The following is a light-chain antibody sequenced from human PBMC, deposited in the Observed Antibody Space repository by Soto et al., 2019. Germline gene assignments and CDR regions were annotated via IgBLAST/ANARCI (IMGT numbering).Light chain of an antibody. CDR2: HAS. V-gene: IGKV3-20*01. Sequence: PGERATLSCRASQSVSSNYLAWYQQKPGQAPRLLIYHASSRATGIPDRFSGSGSGTDFTLTITRLEPGDFAVYYCQQYGTSRWTFGQGTKVELK. J-gene: IGKJ1*01. CDR1: QSVSSNY. CDR3: QQYGTSRWT.